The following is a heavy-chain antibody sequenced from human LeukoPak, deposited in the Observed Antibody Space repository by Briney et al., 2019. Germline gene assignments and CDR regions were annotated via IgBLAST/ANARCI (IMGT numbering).Heavy chain of an antibody. CDR1: GFTVSSNY. CDR3: ARVAFRSSSYRRGIDY. Sequence: PGGSLRLSCAASGFTVSSNYMSWVRQAPGKGLEWVSVVYSGGSTYYADSVKGRFTISRDNSKNTLYLQMDSLRAEDTAVYYCARVAFRSSSYRRGIDYWGQGPLVAVSS. CDR2: VYSGGST. V-gene: IGHV3-53*01. J-gene: IGHJ4*02. D-gene: IGHD6-6*01.